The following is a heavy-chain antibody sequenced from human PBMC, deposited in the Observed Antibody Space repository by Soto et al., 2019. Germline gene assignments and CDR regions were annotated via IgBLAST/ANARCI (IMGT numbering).Heavy chain of an antibody. D-gene: IGHD3-10*01. CDR1: GFTFSSYA. Sequence: GGSLRLSCAASGFTFSSYAMAWVRQAPGKGLEWVSVISGSGGSTEYADSVKGRFTISRDNSKNTLYLQMNSLRAEDTAVYHCAKDTGYYSPLYYFDYWGQGTLVTVSS. CDR3: AKDTGYYSPLYYFDY. J-gene: IGHJ4*02. V-gene: IGHV3-23*01. CDR2: ISGSGGST.